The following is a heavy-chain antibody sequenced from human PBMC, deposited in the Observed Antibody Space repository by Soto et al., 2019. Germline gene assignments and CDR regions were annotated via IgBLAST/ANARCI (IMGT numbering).Heavy chain of an antibody. Sequence: GSLRLSCAGSGFIFSTYSINWVRQAPGRGLEWVSYINSRSTNKYYADSVKGRFTISRDNARNSLYLEMNYPRDEDTAVYYCAATYDFADYRFDCWGQGTLVTVSS. V-gene: IGHV3-48*02. CDR3: AATYDFADYRFDC. CDR1: GFIFSTYS. CDR2: INSRSTNK. D-gene: IGHD4-17*01. J-gene: IGHJ4*02.